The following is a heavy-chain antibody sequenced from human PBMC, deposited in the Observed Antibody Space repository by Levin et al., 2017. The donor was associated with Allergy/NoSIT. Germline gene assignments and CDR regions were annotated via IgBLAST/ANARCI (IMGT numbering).Heavy chain of an antibody. Sequence: GGSLRLSCVASAFSFSDYWMHWVRQAPGKGLVWVSRINRDGSTTDYADSVKGRFTISRDNAKNTLYLQMNSLTAEDTAVYYCARTYYYYDMDVWGQGTTVTVSS. CDR2: INRDGSTT. CDR1: AFSFSDYW. CDR3: ARTYYYYDMDV. J-gene: IGHJ6*02. V-gene: IGHV3-74*01.